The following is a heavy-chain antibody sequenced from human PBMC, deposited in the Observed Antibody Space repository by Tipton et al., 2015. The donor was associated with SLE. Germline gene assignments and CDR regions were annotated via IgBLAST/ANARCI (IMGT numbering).Heavy chain of an antibody. CDR2: ISSSGSTI. D-gene: IGHD3-10*01. Sequence: SLRLSCAASGFTFSSYEMNWVRQAPGKGLVWVSYISSSGSTIYYADSLKGRFTISRVNAKNSLYLQINSLRAEDTAVYYCARTFYYGLGSPDYWGQGTLVTVSS. V-gene: IGHV3-48*03. CDR1: GFTFSSYE. CDR3: ARTFYYGLGSPDY. J-gene: IGHJ4*02.